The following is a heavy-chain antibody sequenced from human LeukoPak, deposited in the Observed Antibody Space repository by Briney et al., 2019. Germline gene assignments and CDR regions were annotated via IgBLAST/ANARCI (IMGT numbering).Heavy chain of an antibody. Sequence: SGGSLRLSCAASGFTFRSKWMHWVRQVPGKGLVWVSRINTDGSIRSYADSVKGRFTISRDNSKNTLYLQMNSLRAEDTALYYCAREKADYYYYYMDVWGKGTTVTVSS. CDR1: GFTFRSKW. CDR2: INTDGSIR. V-gene: IGHV3-74*01. J-gene: IGHJ6*03. CDR3: AREKADYYYYYMDV.